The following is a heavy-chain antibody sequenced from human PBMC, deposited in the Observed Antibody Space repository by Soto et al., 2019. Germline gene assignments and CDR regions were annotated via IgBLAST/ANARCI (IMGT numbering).Heavy chain of an antibody. CDR3: ARQNIAARLFDY. V-gene: IGHV4-34*01. CDR1: GGSFSGYY. J-gene: IGHJ4*02. D-gene: IGHD6-6*01. Sequence: QVQLQQWGAGLLTPSETLSLTCAVYGGSFSGYYWSWIRQPPGKGLEWIGEINHSGSTNYNPSLKRRVTISVDTSKNQFSLKLSSVTAADTAVYYCARQNIAARLFDYWGRGTLVTVSS. CDR2: INHSGST.